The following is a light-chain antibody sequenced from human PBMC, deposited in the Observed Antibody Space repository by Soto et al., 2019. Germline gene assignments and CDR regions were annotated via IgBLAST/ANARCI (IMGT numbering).Light chain of an antibody. V-gene: IGLV1-40*01. J-gene: IGLJ2*01. CDR1: SANIGAGYA. Sequence: QSVLTQPPSVSGAPGQRVTISCTGSSANIGAGYAVHWYQQLPGTAPKLLIYGNNNRPSGVPDRFSGSKSGTSASLVITGLQAEDEADYYCHSYDSSLIGVVFGGGTKVTVL. CDR3: HSYDSSLIGVV. CDR2: GNN.